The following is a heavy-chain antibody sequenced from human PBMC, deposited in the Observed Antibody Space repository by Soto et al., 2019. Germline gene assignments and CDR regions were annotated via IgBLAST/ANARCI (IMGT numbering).Heavy chain of an antibody. CDR2: TRNKANSYTT. J-gene: IGHJ6*03. D-gene: IGHD3-3*01. Sequence: EVQLVESGGGLVQPGGSLRLSCAASGFTFSDHYMDWVRQAPGKGLEWVSRTRNKANSYTTEYAASVKGRFTISRDDSKNSLYLQMNSLKTEDTAVYYCARAPYDFWSGYYYMDVWGKGTTVTVSS. CDR1: GFTFSDHY. V-gene: IGHV3-72*01. CDR3: ARAPYDFWSGYYYMDV.